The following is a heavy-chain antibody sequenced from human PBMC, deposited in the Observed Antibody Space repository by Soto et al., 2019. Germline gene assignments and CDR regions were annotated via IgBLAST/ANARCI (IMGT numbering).Heavy chain of an antibody. J-gene: IGHJ4*02. CDR1: GFTFDDYA. V-gene: IGHV3-9*01. CDR2: ISWNSGSI. CDR3: AKDMVELRYFDWTFDY. Sequence: EVQLVESGGGLVQPGRSLRLSCAASGFTFDDYAMHWVRQAPGKGLEWVSGISWNSGSIGYADSVKGRFTISRDNARNSLYLPMNSLRAEDTALYYCAKDMVELRYFDWTFDYWGQGTLVTVSS. D-gene: IGHD3-9*01.